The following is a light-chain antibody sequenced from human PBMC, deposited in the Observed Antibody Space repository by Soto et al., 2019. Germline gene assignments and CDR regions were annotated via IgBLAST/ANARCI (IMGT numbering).Light chain of an antibody. CDR2: GAS. Sequence: EIVLTQSPGTLSLSPGERATLSCRASQSVSSSYLAWYQQKPGQAPRLLIYGASSRATGIPDRFSGSGSETDLTLTISRLEPEDFAVYYCQHFGSSALFGPGTKVDIK. CDR3: QHFGSSAL. V-gene: IGKV3-20*01. J-gene: IGKJ3*01. CDR1: QSVSSSY.